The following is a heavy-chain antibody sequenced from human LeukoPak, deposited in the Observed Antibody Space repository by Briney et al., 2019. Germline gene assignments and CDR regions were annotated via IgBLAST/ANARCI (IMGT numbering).Heavy chain of an antibody. CDR1: GFIFSSYG. V-gene: IGHV3-30*18. CDR2: ISNDGNNK. J-gene: IGHJ4*02. Sequence: GGSLRLSCAASGFIFSSYGMYWVRQAPGKGLESVAVISNDGNNKEYADSVKGRFTISRDNSKNTLYLQMNSLRADDTAVYHCAKDGLMRFFDYWGQGTLVTVSS. D-gene: IGHD2-8*01. CDR3: AKDGLMRFFDY.